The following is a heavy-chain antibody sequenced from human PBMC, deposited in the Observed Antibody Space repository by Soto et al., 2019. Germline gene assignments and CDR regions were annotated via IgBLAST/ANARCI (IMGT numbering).Heavy chain of an antibody. CDR1: GGSISSGNYY. Sequence: QVQLQESGPGLVKPSQTLSLTCTVSGGSISSGNYYWSWIRQPPGKGLEWIGFISYSGSTYYNLSLKSRFTRSVDSSKNQFSLNLSFVTAADTAVYYCATMGTPATGLYYFDYWGQGTLVTVSS. CDR3: ATMGTPATGLYYFDY. J-gene: IGHJ4*02. D-gene: IGHD2-15*01. CDR2: ISYSGST. V-gene: IGHV4-30-4*01.